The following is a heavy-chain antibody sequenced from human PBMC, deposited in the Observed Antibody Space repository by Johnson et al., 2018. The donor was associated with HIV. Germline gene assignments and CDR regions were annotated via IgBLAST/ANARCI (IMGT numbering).Heavy chain of an antibody. CDR1: GFTFSRYW. Sequence: MQLVESGGGLVQPGGSLRLSCAASGFTFSRYWMSWVRQAPGKGLEWVANIKEDGSEEYYVDSMEGRFTISRDNAKNSLYLQMDNLRVEDTAMYYCARDGVYSSPWDAFDIWDQGTMVTVSS. J-gene: IGHJ3*02. V-gene: IGHV3-7*05. D-gene: IGHD6-19*01. CDR2: IKEDGSEE. CDR3: ARDGVYSSPWDAFDI.